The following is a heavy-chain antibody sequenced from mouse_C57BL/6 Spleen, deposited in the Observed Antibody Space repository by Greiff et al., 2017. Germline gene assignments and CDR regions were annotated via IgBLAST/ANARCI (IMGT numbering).Heavy chain of an antibody. CDR3: TSWPLHDYGSSSCV. Sequence: VQLQQSGAELVRPGASVKLSCTASGFNIKDDYMHWVKQRPEQGLEWIGWIDPENGDTEYASKFQGKATITADTSSNTAYLQLSSLTSEDTAVYYCTSWPLHDYGSSSCVWGTGTTVTVSS. V-gene: IGHV14-4*01. J-gene: IGHJ1*03. CDR2: IDPENGDT. D-gene: IGHD1-1*01. CDR1: GFNIKDDY.